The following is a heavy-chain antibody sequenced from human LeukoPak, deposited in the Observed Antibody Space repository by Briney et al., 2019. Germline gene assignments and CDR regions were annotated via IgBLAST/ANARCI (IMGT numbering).Heavy chain of an antibody. Sequence: SETLSLTCSVSDDSITMYYWTWIRQPPGKGLECIGYVDHTGSTNFNPSLNGRVSISRDTTKNLFSLRLRSVTAADTAVYFCARGRVSSSTWYSTYYYYFYMDVWGKGTTVTVSS. CDR2: VDHTGST. V-gene: IGHV4-59*01. D-gene: IGHD1-1*01. CDR3: ARGRVSSSTWYSTYYYYFYMDV. CDR1: DDSITMYY. J-gene: IGHJ6*03.